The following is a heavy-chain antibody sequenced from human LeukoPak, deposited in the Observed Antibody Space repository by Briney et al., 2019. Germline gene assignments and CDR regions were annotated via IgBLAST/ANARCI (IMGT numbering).Heavy chain of an antibody. J-gene: IGHJ6*02. CDR2: ISSSGSTI. Sequence: GGSLRLSCAASGFTFSDYYMSWLSQAPGKGLEWVSYISSSGSTIYYADSVKGRFTISRDNAKNSLYLQMNSLRAEDTAVYYCARDSSDNYYYYYGMDVWGQGTTVTVSS. D-gene: IGHD3-22*01. V-gene: IGHV3-11*01. CDR1: GFTFSDYY. CDR3: ARDSSDNYYYYYGMDV.